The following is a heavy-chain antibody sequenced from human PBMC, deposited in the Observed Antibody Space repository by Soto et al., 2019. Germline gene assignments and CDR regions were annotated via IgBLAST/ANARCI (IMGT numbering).Heavy chain of an antibody. CDR3: ARGLLLRGELDGYNCDY. J-gene: IGHJ4*02. CDR2: INPNSGGT. V-gene: IGHV1-2*02. CDR1: GYTFTGYY. D-gene: IGHD5-12*01. Sequence: GASVKVSCKASGYTFTGYYMHWVRQAPGQGLEWMGWINPNSGGTNYAQKVQGRVTMTRDTSISTAYMELSRLRSDDTAVYYCARGLLLRGELDGYNCDYWGQGTLVTVSS.